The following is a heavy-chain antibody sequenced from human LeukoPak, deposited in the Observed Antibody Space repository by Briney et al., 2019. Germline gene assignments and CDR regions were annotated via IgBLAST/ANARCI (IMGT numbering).Heavy chain of an antibody. J-gene: IGHJ4*02. Sequence: SAPLSPTYAVYGGSFSCYYWSWSRPPPGKGVGRIGEINHSGSTNYNPSLKSRVTISVDTSKNQFSLKLSAVTAADTAVYYCARRSSYDFDYWGQGTLVTVSS. D-gene: IGHD3-3*01. CDR2: INHSGST. CDR3: ARRSSYDFDY. CDR1: GGSFSCYY. V-gene: IGHV4-34*01.